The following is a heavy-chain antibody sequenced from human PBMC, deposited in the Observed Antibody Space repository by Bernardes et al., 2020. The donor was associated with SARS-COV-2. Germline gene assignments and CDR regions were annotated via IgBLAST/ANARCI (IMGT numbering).Heavy chain of an antibody. CDR2: IYYNGNA. CDR3: ARADISIGAPAFEL. D-gene: IGHD3-9*01. J-gene: IGHJ3*01. CDR1: GGSLTHDRYY. V-gene: IGHV4-39*01. Sequence: WETLRLTCTGSGGSLTHDRYYWGWIRPPKGKWLEWIGNIYYNGNAYYNPSLKSRVTLSFDTSRNQVSLHLNSVTATDSVVYYCARADISIGAPAFELWGQGTMVTISS.